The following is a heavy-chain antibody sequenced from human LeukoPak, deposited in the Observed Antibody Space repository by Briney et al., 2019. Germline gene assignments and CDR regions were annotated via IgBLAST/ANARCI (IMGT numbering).Heavy chain of an antibody. V-gene: IGHV3-7*01. Sequence: PGGSLRLSCAASGFTFSSYAMSWVRQAPGKGLEWVANIKQDGSEKYYVDSVKGRFTISRDNAKNSLYLQMNSLRAEDTAVYYCAKDPGDEWAFDSWGQGTLVTVSS. CDR3: AKDPGDEWAFDS. D-gene: IGHD1-26*01. CDR2: IKQDGSEK. J-gene: IGHJ5*01. CDR1: GFTFSSYA.